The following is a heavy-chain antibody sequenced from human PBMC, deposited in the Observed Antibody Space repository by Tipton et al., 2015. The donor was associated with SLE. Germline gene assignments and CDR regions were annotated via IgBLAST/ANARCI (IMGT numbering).Heavy chain of an antibody. D-gene: IGHD1-14*01. V-gene: IGHV3-30*03. J-gene: IGHJ4*02. CDR2: ISYDGSNN. CDR3: ARDAGVLGTYYFDY. Sequence: SLRLSCAASGFTFSSYGMHWVRQAPGKGLEWVAVISYDGSNNYYGDSVRGRFTVSRDNSKNTLFLQMNSLRAEDTAVYYCARDAGVLGTYYFDYWGQGTLVTVSS. CDR1: GFTFSSYG.